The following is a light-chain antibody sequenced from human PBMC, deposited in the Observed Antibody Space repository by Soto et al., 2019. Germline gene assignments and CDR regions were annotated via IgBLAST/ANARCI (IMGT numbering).Light chain of an antibody. CDR3: PAWDSSTAL. J-gene: IGLJ2*01. CDR1: KLGDKY. CDR2: QDS. Sequence: SYELTQPPSVSVSPGQTASITCSGDKLGDKYACWYQQKPGQSTVLVIYQDSKRPSGIPERFSGSNSGNTATLTISGTQAMDEADYYCPAWDSSTALFGGGTKVTVL. V-gene: IGLV3-1*01.